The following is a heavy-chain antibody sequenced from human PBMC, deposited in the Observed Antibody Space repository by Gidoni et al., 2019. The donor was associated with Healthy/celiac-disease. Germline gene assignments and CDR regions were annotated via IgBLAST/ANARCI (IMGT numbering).Heavy chain of an antibody. CDR2: IFSNDEK. V-gene: IGHV2-26*01. CDR3: ARIAATVTTWWFDP. D-gene: IGHD4-17*01. J-gene: IGHJ5*02. CDR1: GFSLSNARMG. Sequence: QVTLKESRPVMVKPTETLTLTCTVSGFSLSNARMGVSWIRQPPGKALEWLAHIFSNDEKTYSTSLKSRLTISKDTSKSQVVLTMTNMDPVDTATYYCARIAATVTTWWFDPWGQGTLVTVSS.